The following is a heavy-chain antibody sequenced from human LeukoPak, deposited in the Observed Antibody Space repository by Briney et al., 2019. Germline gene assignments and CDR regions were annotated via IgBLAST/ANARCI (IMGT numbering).Heavy chain of an antibody. CDR1: GFTFSSYE. CDR2: ISSSGSTI. CDR3: ARTNYDSSLGAFDI. V-gene: IGHV3-48*03. Sequence: TGGSLRLSCAASGFTFSSYEMNWVRQAPGKGLEWVSYISSSGSTIYYADSVKGRFTISRDNAKNSLYLQMNSLRAEDTAAFYCARTNYDSSLGAFDIWGQGTLVTVSS. D-gene: IGHD3-22*01. J-gene: IGHJ3*02.